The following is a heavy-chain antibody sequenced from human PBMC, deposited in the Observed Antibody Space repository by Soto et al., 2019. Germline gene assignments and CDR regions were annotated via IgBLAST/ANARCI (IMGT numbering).Heavy chain of an antibody. CDR3: ARDIRYSYDNIGYGLDY. D-gene: IGHD3-22*01. CDR2: INPNSGGT. Sequence: ASVNVSFKASGYTFTGYYMHWVRQAPGQGLEWMGWINPNSGGTNYAQKFQGRVTMTRDTSISTAYMELSRLRSDETDVYYCARDIRYSYDNIGYGLDYWGHGTLVTVSS. CDR1: GYTFTGYY. V-gene: IGHV1-2*02. J-gene: IGHJ4*01.